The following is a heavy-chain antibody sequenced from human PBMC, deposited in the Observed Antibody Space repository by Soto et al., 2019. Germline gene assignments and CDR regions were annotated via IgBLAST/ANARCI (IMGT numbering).Heavy chain of an antibody. V-gene: IGHV3-30*03. Sequence: QVQLVESGGGVVQPGGSLRLSCAASGFTFSNYGMHWVRQAPGKGLEWVAVISYDGSNKYYADSVKGRFTISRDNSKNTLYLQMNSLTTEDTAVYYCARDWVWFGAHPIDYWDQGTLVTVSS. CDR1: GFTFSNYG. CDR3: ARDWVWFGAHPIDY. CDR2: ISYDGSNK. D-gene: IGHD3-10*01. J-gene: IGHJ4*02.